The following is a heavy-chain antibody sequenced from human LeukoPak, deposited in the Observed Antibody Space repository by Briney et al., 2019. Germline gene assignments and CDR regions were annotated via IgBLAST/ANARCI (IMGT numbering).Heavy chain of an antibody. J-gene: IGHJ4*02. V-gene: IGHV4-59*01. CDR2: IYYSGNT. CDR1: GGSISSYY. D-gene: IGHD6-19*01. Sequence: PSETLSLTCTVSGGSISSYYWSWIRQPPGKGLEWIGYIYYSGNTNYNPSLKSRVTISVDTSKNQFSLKLSSVTAADTAVYYCVGEDYSSGWYGIIDYWGQGTLVTVSS. CDR3: VGEDYSSGWYGIIDY.